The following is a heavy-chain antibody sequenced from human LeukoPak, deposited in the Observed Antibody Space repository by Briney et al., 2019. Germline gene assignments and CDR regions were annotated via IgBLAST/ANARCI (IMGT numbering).Heavy chain of an antibody. V-gene: IGHV4-39*07. CDR1: GGSISSSSYY. J-gene: IGHJ6*03. CDR2: IYYSGST. CDR3: ASVAVVAAATAQTPYDYYYYMDV. Sequence: SETMSLTCTVSGGSISSSSYYWGWIRQPPGKGLEWIGSIYYSGSTYYNPSLKSRVTISIYTSKNQFSLKLSSVTAAGTAVYYCASVAVVAAATAQTPYDYYYYMDVWGKGTTVTVSS. D-gene: IGHD2-2*01.